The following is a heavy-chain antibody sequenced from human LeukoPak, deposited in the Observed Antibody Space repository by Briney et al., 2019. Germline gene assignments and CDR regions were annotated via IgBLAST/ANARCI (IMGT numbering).Heavy chain of an antibody. D-gene: IGHD6-19*01. J-gene: IGHJ4*02. CDR1: GGSISSGGYY. Sequence: PSETLSLTCTVSGGSISSGGYYWSWIRQHPGKGLEWIGYIYYNGNTYYNPSLQSRVTISADMSKNQFSLKLTSVAAADTAVYYCAKRQPVAGFFDYWGQGILVTVSS. CDR2: IYYNGNT. CDR3: AKRQPVAGFFDY. V-gene: IGHV4-31*03.